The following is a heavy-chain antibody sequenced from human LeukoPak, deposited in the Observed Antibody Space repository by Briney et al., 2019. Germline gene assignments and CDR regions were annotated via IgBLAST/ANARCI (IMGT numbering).Heavy chain of an antibody. CDR2: TIPIFGIT. CDR1: GGTFSSYA. D-gene: IGHD5-24*01. CDR3: ARVQGGDGYNPELYYYGMDV. V-gene: IGHV1-69*04. J-gene: IGHJ6*02. Sequence: SVKVSCKASGGTFSSYAISWVRQAPGQGLEWMGRTIPIFGITNYAQKFQGRVTITADKSTSTAYMELSSLRSEDTAVYYCARVQGGDGYNPELYYYGMDVWGQGTTVTVSS.